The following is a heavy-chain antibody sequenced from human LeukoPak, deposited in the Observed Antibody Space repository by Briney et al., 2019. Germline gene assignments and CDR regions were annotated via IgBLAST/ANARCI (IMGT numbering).Heavy chain of an antibody. D-gene: IGHD3-10*01. CDR2: INHSGST. CDR1: GGSISSGDYY. CDR3: ARRRTYYYGSGSYSYFDY. V-gene: IGHV4-30-4*08. J-gene: IGHJ4*02. Sequence: SQTLSLTCTVSGGSISSGDYYWSWIRQPPGKGLEWIGEINHSGSTNYNPSLESRVTISVDTSKNQFSLKLSSVTAADTAVYYCARRRTYYYGSGSYSYFDYWGQGTLVTVSS.